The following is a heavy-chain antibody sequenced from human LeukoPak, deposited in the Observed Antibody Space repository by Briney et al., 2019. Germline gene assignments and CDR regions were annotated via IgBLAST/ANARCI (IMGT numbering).Heavy chain of an antibody. CDR2: IGSSASIT. D-gene: IGHD3-3*01. CDR1: GFTFNNFG. V-gene: IGHV3-48*01. Sequence: QLGGSLRLSCAASGFTFNNFGLNWVRQAPGRGLEWVSYIGSSASITNYADAVEGRFTISRESATKSLHLQMDSLRVEDTAVYYCVRGIAGRIATFGVIRGGYFDYWGQGTLVTVSS. J-gene: IGHJ4*02. CDR3: VRGIAGRIATFGVIRGGYFDY.